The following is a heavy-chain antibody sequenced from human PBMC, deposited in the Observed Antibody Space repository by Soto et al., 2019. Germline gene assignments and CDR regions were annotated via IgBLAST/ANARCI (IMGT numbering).Heavy chain of an antibody. CDR2: IIPIFGTA. V-gene: IGHV1-69*13. J-gene: IGHJ6*02. D-gene: IGHD2-2*01. Sequence: ASVKVSCKASGGTFSSYAISWVRQAPGQGLEWMGGIIPIFGTANYAQKFQGRVTITEDESTSTAYMELSSLRSEDTAVYYWARCNLPYQLQDILYDYYYGMDVWGQGTRVTVSS. CDR1: GGTFSSYA. CDR3: ARCNLPYQLQDILYDYYYGMDV.